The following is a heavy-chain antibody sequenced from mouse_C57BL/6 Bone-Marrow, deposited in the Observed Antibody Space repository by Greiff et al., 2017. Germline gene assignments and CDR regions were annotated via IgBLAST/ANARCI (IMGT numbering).Heavy chain of an antibody. CDR2: IDPENGDT. J-gene: IGHJ4*01. Sequence: EVQLQQSGAELVRPGASVKLSCTASGFNIKNDYMHWVKQRPEQGLEWIGWIDPENGDTEYAAKFQGKATITADTSSNTAYLQLSSLTSEDTAVYYSTTPYYCGIYYAIDYGGQGTSVTVSA. D-gene: IGHD2-1*01. CDR3: TTPYYCGIYYAIDY. V-gene: IGHV14-4*01. CDR1: GFNIKNDY.